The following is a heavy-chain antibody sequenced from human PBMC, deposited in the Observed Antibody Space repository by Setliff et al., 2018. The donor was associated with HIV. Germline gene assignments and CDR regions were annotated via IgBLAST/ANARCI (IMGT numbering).Heavy chain of an antibody. V-gene: IGHV1-69*10. Sequence: ASVKVSCKASGGTFSSYAISWVRQAPGQGLEWMGGIIPILGIANYAQKFQGRVTITADKSTSTAYMELSSLRSEDTAVYYCARYKADSSGYYYSLYYYYMDVWGKGTTVTVSS. CDR1: GGTFSSYA. D-gene: IGHD3-22*01. CDR2: IIPILGIA. CDR3: ARYKADSSGYYYSLYYYYMDV. J-gene: IGHJ6*03.